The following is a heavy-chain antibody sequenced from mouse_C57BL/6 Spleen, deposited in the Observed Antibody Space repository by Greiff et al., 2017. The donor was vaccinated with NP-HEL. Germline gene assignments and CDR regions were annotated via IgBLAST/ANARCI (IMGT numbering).Heavy chain of an antibody. Sequence: QVQLQQPGAELVKPGASVKLSCTASGYTFTSYWMHWVKQRPGRGLEWIGRFDPNSGGTKYNEKFKSKATLTVDKPSSTAYRQLSRLTSDDSAVYYCAREATVVDWYVDVWGTGTTVTVSS. D-gene: IGHD1-1*01. CDR3: AREATVVDWYVDV. CDR1: GYTFTSYW. V-gene: IGHV1-72*01. CDR2: FDPNSGGT. J-gene: IGHJ1*03.